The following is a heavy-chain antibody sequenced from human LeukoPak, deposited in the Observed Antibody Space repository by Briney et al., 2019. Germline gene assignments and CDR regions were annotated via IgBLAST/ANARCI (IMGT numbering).Heavy chain of an antibody. V-gene: IGHV4-59*08. CDR2: IYYTGIT. CDR3: ARRDSSGYYGH. D-gene: IGHD3-22*01. J-gene: IGHJ4*02. CDR1: GGFISSYY. Sequence: SETLSLTCTVSGGFISSYYWSWFRQPPGKGLEWIGYIYYTGITHYNPSLRSRVTILVDTSKNQFTLNLSSVTAADTALYYCARRDSSGYYGHWGQGTLVTVSS.